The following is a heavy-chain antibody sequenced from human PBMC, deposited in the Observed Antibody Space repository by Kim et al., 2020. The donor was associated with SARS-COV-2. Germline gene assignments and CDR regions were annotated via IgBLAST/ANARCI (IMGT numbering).Heavy chain of an antibody. CDR2: VNSSGAT. CDR1: GGSFSGYF. V-gene: IGHV4-34*01. J-gene: IGHJ6*01. Sequence: SETLSLTCAVHGGSFSGYFWNWIRQPPGGGLEWIGDVNSSGATNYNPSLKSGGTISIDTSKSQFSFRLSPVTAADTAVYYCATVPTPCTPLYYYYAVAV. CDR3: ATVPTPCTPLYYYYAVAV. D-gene: IGHD2-2*01.